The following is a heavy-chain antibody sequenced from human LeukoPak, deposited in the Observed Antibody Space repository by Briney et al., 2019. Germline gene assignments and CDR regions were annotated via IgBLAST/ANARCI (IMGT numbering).Heavy chain of an antibody. Sequence: ASVKVSCKASGGTFTSYAISWVRQAPGQGLEWMGWIHIYRGNTNYAQKFQGRVTMTTDTSTSTVYMEVSGLRSDDTAMYYCARDVGITVADSFDPSGQGTLVTVSS. J-gene: IGHJ5*02. CDR3: ARDVGITVADSFDP. V-gene: IGHV1-18*01. CDR2: IHIYRGNT. D-gene: IGHD6-13*01. CDR1: GGTFTSYA.